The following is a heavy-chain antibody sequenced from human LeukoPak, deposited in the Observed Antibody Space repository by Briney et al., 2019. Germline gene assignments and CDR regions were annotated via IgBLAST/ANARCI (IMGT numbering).Heavy chain of an antibody. Sequence: GGSLRLSCAASGFTFSSNDMHWVRQATGKGLEWVSGISYAGDTYYLGSVKGRFTISRENVKNSVYLQMNSLRAEDTAVYYCARDTDEYYYGSGSYPGYWGQGTLVTVSS. CDR1: GFTFSSND. D-gene: IGHD3-10*01. CDR3: ARDTDEYYYGSGSYPGY. V-gene: IGHV3-13*01. J-gene: IGHJ4*02. CDR2: ISYAGDT.